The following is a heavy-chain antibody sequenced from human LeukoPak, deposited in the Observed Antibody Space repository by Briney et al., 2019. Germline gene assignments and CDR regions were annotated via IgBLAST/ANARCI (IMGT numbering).Heavy chain of an antibody. J-gene: IGHJ4*02. CDR2: IYYSGRT. CDR3: ARGIYGSVTYYGDFDY. V-gene: IGHV4-59*01. D-gene: IGHD3-10*01. CDR1: GGSISSYY. Sequence: PSETLSLTCTVSGGSISSYYWSWIGQPPGKGLEWIGYIYYSGRTNYNPSLKSRVTISVDTSKNQFSLKLSSVTAADTAVYYCARGIYGSVTYYGDFDYWVQGTLVTVSS.